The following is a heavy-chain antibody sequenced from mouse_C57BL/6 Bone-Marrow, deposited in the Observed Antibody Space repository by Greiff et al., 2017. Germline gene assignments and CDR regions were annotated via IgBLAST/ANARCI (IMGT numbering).Heavy chain of an antibody. CDR1: GFTFSSYA. V-gene: IGHV5-9-1*02. J-gene: IGHJ4*01. CDR3: TREGIYYGNYDAMDY. CDR2: ISSGGDYI. D-gene: IGHD2-1*01. Sequence: EVHLVESGEGLVKPGGSLKLSCAASGFTFSSYAMSWVRQTPEKRLEWVAYISSGGDYIYYADTVKGRFTISRDNARNTLYLQMSSLKSEDTAMYYCTREGIYYGNYDAMDYWGQGTSVTVSS.